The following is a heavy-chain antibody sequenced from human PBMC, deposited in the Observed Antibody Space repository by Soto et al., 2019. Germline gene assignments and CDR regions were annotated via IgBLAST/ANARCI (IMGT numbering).Heavy chain of an antibody. V-gene: IGHV4-59*01. CDR1: GASISSYY. Sequence: TSETLSLTGDASGASISSYYCSWIRQPPGQGLEWIGYIDYSGNANYNPSLKSRVTMSVDTSKNQFSLHLTSVTAADTAVYFCARASYGSGNYYATYNFYAMDGWRHGTTVTVSS. CDR3: ARASYGSGNYYATYNFYAMDG. J-gene: IGHJ6*02. D-gene: IGHD3-10*01. CDR2: IDYSGNA.